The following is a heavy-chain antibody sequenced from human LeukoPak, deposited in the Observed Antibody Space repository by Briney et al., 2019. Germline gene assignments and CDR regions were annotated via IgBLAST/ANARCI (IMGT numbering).Heavy chain of an antibody. V-gene: IGHV3-74*01. J-gene: IGHJ6*02. CDR1: GFTFSSYW. CDR3: ARSKYYYGSGSYYYYYGMDV. Sequence: GGSLRLSCAASGFTFSSYWMHWVRQAPGTRLVWVSRINRDGSSTSYADSVKGRFTISRDNAKNTLYLQMNSLRAEDTAVYYCARSKYYYGSGSYYYYYGMDVWGQGTTVTVSS. CDR2: INRDGSST. D-gene: IGHD3-10*01.